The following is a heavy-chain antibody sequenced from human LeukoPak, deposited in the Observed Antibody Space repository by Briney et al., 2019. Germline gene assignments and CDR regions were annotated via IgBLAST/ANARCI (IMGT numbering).Heavy chain of an antibody. CDR2: IYSDGST. J-gene: IGHJ4*02. D-gene: IGHD3-9*01. CDR1: GLTVSSNY. V-gene: IGHV3-53*01. CDR3: AKSQGDMGDF. Sequence: GGSLRLSCAASGLTVSSNYMSWVRQAPGKGLEWVSLIYSDGSTYYADSVKGRFTISRDNSKNTLYLQMNSLRAEDTAIYYCAKSQGDMGDFWGQGTLVTV.